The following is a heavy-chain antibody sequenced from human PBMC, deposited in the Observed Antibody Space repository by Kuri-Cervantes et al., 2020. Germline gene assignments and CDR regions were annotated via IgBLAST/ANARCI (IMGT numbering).Heavy chain of an antibody. CDR2: IIPIFGTA. J-gene: IGHJ4*02. D-gene: IGHD1-26*01. Sequence: SVKVSCKASGGTFSSYAISWVRQAPGQGLEWMGGIIPIFGTANYAQKFQGRVTITADESTSTAYMELSRLRSDDTAVYYCARGALVGAIYYDEWGQGTLVTVSS. CDR1: GGTFSSYA. CDR3: ARGALVGAIYYDE. V-gene: IGHV1-69*13.